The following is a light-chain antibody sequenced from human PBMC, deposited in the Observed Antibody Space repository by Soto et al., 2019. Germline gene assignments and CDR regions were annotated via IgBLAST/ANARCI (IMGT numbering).Light chain of an antibody. CDR3: SSFTSASTRI. CDR2: GVT. J-gene: IGLJ1*01. Sequence: ALTQPASVSGSPGQSITISCTGTSSDIGAFNFVSWYQQHPGTAPKVLIYGVTNRPSGVAYRFSGSKSGNTASLIISGLQPEDEADYYCSSFTSASTRIFGTGTKLTVL. V-gene: IGLV2-14*03. CDR1: SSDIGAFNF.